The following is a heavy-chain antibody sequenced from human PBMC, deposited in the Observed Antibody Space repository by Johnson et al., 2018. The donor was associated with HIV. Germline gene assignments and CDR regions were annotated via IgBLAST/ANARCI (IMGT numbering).Heavy chain of an antibody. CDR2: IKQDGSEK. CDR3: ARDAVIRSGWYNVDAFDV. CDR1: GFTFSSYW. J-gene: IGHJ3*01. V-gene: IGHV3-7*05. Sequence: VQLVESGGGLVQPGGSLRLSCAASGFTFSSYWMSWVRQAPGKGLEWVANIKQDGSEKYYVDSVKGRFTISRDNPKNSLYPQMNSLRAEDTAVYHCARDAVIRSGWYNVDAFDVWGQGTMVTVSS. D-gene: IGHD6-19*01.